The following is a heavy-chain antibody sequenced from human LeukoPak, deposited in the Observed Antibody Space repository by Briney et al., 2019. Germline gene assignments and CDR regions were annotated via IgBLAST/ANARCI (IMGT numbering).Heavy chain of an antibody. CDR3: ARQYCSSTRCYVYFDY. J-gene: IGHJ4*02. V-gene: IGHV4-59*08. CDR2: IYSSGST. Sequence: SETLSLTCTVSGGSISSYYWSWIRQPPGKGLEWIGYIYSSGSTNYNPSPRSRVTISVDTSKNQFSLKLNSVTAADTAVYYCARQYCSSTRCYVYFDYWGQGTLVTVSS. CDR1: GGSISSYY. D-gene: IGHD2-2*01.